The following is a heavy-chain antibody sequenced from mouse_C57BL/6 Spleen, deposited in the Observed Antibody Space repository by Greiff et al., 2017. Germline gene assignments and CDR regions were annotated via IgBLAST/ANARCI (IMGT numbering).Heavy chain of an antibody. J-gene: IGHJ2*01. V-gene: IGHV1-69*01. CDR1: GYTFTSYW. D-gene: IGHD2-14*01. CDR2: IDPSDSYT. Sequence: QVQLQQSGAELVMPGASVKLSCKASGYTFTSYWMHWVKQRPGQGLEWIGGIDPSDSYTNYNQKFKGKATLTVDKSSSTAYMQLSSLTSEDSAVYYCARRGVPYYFDYWGQGTTLTVSA. CDR3: ARRGVPYYFDY.